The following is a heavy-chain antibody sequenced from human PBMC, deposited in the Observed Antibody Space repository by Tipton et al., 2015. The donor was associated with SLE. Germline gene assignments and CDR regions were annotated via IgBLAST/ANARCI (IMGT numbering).Heavy chain of an antibody. J-gene: IGHJ3*02. D-gene: IGHD3-10*01. CDR1: GFTFSNYG. Sequence: SLRLSCEASGFTFSNYGMNWVRQAPGKGLEWVANIKPEGSETYYVDSVKGRFTISRDNAKNSLSLQMNSLRAEDTAVYYCARGDYYSGSYHDAFDIWGQGTVVTVSS. CDR3: ARGDYYSGSYHDAFDI. V-gene: IGHV3-7*01. CDR2: IKPEGSET.